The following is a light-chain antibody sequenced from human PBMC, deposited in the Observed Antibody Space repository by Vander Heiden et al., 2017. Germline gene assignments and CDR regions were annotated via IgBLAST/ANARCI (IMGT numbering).Light chain of an antibody. CDR3: QSYDSSLSGFWV. CDR2: VTS. V-gene: IGLV1-40*01. CDR1: SSNIVAGDD. J-gene: IGLJ3*02. Sequence: QSVLTQPPSVSGAPGQRVTISFTGSSSNIVAGDDVHWYQPLPVTAPQPLIYVTSNRPSGVPDPCSGSKSGTSAARAITGLQAEDEADYYCQSYDSSLSGFWVFGGGTKLTVL.